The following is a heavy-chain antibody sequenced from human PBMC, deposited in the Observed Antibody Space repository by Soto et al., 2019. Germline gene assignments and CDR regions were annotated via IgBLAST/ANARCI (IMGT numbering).Heavy chain of an antibody. CDR2: VIPIFGTP. CDR1: GGTFGSYA. J-gene: IGHJ4*02. V-gene: IGHV1-69*06. Sequence: QVQLVQSGAEVKKPGSSVKVSCKSSGGTFGSYAISWVRHAPGQGLEWMGGVIPIFGTPHYAQKFHGRVTIPADIPTSTDYLELSSLKSADTDVYYCAKIRWQISLQEEDAIWGQGTLVTVSS. D-gene: IGHD2-15*01. CDR3: AKIRWQISLQEEDAI.